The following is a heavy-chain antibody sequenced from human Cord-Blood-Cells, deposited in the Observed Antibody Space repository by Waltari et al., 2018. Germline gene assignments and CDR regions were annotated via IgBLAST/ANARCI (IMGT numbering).Heavy chain of an antibody. CDR3: ATAHPWDFDY. V-gene: IGHV3-21*01. J-gene: IGHJ4*02. D-gene: IGHD3-16*01. CDR2: ISSSSSYI. Sequence: EVQLVESGGGLVKPGGSLRLTCSASGFPFRSYSMNWVRQAPGKGLEWVSSISSSSSYIYYADSVKGRFTISRDNAKNSLYLQMNSLRAEDTAVYYCATAHPWDFDYWGQGTLVTVSS. CDR1: GFPFRSYS.